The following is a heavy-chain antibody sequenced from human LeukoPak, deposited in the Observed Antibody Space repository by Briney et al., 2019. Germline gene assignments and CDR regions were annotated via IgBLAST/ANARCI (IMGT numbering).Heavy chain of an antibody. D-gene: IGHD3-10*01. CDR3: ARMTYYYGSGTLDY. Sequence: SETLSLTCTVSGGSISSYYWSWIRQPAGKGLEWIGRIYTSGSTNYNPSLKSRVTMSVDTSKNQFSLKLSSVTAADTAVYYCARMTYYYGSGTLDYWGQGTLVTVSS. CDR1: GGSISSYY. V-gene: IGHV4-4*07. J-gene: IGHJ4*02. CDR2: IYTSGST.